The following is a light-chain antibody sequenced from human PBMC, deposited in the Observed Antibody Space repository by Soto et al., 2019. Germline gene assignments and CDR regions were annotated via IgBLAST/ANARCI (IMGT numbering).Light chain of an antibody. V-gene: IGKV3-15*01. CDR3: QQYNNWRT. CDR1: QSVSND. Sequence: EIVMTQSPATLSVSPGERATHSCRASQSVSNDLAWYQKKPGQAPRLLIYGASTRATGIQARFSGSGSGTEFTLTISSLQSEDFAFYYCQQYNNWRTFGQGTRVDIK. CDR2: GAS. J-gene: IGKJ1*01.